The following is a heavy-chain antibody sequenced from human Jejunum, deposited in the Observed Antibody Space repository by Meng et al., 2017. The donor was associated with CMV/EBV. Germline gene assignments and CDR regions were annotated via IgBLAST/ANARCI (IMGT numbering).Heavy chain of an antibody. CDR3: ARESGSYYWFDP. CDR1: AGSISGYY. CDR2: IYTSGST. J-gene: IGHJ5*02. D-gene: IGHD1-26*01. V-gene: IGHV4-4*07. Sequence: QRPLEGSGPGLVKTSETLYLPCFVSAGSISGYYWSWIRQPAGKGLEWIGRIYTSGSTHYNPSLKSRLTMSVDLSNNQISLKLRSVTAADTAVYYCARESGSYYWFDPWGQGTLVTRLL.